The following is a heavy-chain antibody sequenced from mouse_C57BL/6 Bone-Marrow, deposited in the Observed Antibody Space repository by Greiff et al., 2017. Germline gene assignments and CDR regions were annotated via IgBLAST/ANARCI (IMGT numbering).Heavy chain of an antibody. CDR2: INPSTGGT. CDR1: GYSFTGYY. D-gene: IGHD1-3*01. Sequence: SGPELVKPGASVKISCKASGYSFTGYYMNWVKQSPEKSLEWIGEINPSTGGTTYNQKFKAKATLTVDKSSSTAYMQLKSLTSEDSAVYYCARKVRRIFAYWGQGTLVTVSA. J-gene: IGHJ3*01. CDR3: ARKVRRIFAY. V-gene: IGHV1-42*01.